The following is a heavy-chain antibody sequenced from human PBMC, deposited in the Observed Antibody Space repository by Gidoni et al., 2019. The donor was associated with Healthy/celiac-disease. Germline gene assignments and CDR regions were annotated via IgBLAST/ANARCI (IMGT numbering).Heavy chain of an antibody. CDR2: ISGGGGST. CDR3: AKGPYSSGWYSDY. V-gene: IGHV3-23*01. D-gene: IGHD6-19*01. CDR1: GLTFSSFA. J-gene: IGHJ4*02. Sequence: EVQLLESGGGLVQPGGSLRLYCAAYGLTFSSFAMSWVRQAPGKGLEGVSSISGGGGSTYYADSAKGRFTISRDNSKNTLYLQMNSLRAEDTAVYYCAKGPYSSGWYSDYWGQGTLVTVSS.